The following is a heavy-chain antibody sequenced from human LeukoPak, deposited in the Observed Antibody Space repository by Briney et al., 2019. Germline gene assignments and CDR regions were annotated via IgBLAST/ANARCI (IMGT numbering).Heavy chain of an antibody. D-gene: IGHD3-22*01. CDR1: GGSINTSTYY. J-gene: IGHJ4*02. CDR3: TRELSGSQDY. Sequence: SETLSLTCTVSGGSINTSTYYWGWIRQPPVKGLEWIGSIYYSGTTYYNPSLKSRVTISVDTSKNQFSLKLYSVTAADTAVYYCTRELSGSQDYWGQGTLVTVSS. CDR2: IYYSGTT. V-gene: IGHV4-39*07.